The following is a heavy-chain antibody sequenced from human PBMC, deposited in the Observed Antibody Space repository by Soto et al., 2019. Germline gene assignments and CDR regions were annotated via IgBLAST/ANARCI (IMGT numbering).Heavy chain of an antibody. V-gene: IGHV3-48*01. CDR3: ARSLRSSSSGGVFDY. J-gene: IGHJ4*02. CDR1: GFTFSSYS. D-gene: IGHD6-6*01. CDR2: ISSSSSTI. Sequence: EVQLVESGGGLVQPGGSLRLSCAASGFTFSSYSMNWVRQAPGKGLEWVSYISSSSSTIYYADSVKGRFTISRDNAKNSLYLQMNSLRAEDTAVYYCARSLRSSSSGGVFDYWGQGTLVTVSS.